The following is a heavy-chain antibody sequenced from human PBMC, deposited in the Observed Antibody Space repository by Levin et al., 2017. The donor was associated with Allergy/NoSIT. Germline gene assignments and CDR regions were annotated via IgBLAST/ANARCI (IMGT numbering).Heavy chain of an antibody. J-gene: IGHJ5*02. CDR3: AKSTGIAVAAFKFDP. V-gene: IGHV3-23*01. D-gene: IGHD6-19*01. CDR2: ISGSGGST. Sequence: GGSLRLSCAASGFTFSSYAMSWVRQAPGKGLEWVSAISGSGGSTYYADSVKGRFTISRDNSKNTLYLQMNSLRAEDTAVYYCAKSTGIAVAAFKFDPWGQGTLVTVSS. CDR1: GFTFSSYA.